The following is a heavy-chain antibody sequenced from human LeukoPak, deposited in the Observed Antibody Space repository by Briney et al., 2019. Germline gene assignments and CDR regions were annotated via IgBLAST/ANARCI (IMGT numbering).Heavy chain of an antibody. J-gene: IGHJ4*02. CDR1: GFTFSSYW. V-gene: IGHV3-7*01. CDR3: ARNWGTYYYDSSGYCAN. Sequence: GGSLRLSCAASGFTFSSYWMSWVRQAPGKGLEWVADIKQDGSEKYYVDSVKGRFTISRDNAKNSLYLQMNSLRAEDTAVYYCARNWGTYYYDSSGYCANWGQGTLVTVSS. D-gene: IGHD3-22*01. CDR2: IKQDGSEK.